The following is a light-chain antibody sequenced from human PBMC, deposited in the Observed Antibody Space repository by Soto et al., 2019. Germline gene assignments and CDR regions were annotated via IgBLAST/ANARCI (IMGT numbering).Light chain of an antibody. Sequence: DIQMTQSPSSLSASVGDRVTITCRASQSISSSLTWYQQKPGKAPKLRIYDASSLQSGVPSRFSGSASGTDFTLTISSLPPEDFAPYSCHQSYSTPGYTFGKGTNLEIK. CDR2: DAS. CDR1: QSISSS. CDR3: HQSYSTPGYT. V-gene: IGKV1-39*01. J-gene: IGKJ2*01.